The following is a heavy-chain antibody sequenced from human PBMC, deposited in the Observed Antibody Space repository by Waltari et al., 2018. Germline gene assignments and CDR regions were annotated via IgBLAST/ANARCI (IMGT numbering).Heavy chain of an antibody. CDR1: GYTFTSYG. J-gene: IGHJ4*02. Sequence: QVQLVQSGAEVKKPGASVKVSCKASGYTFTSYGISWVRQAPGQGLEWMGWISAYNGNTNYAQKLQGRGTMTTDTSTSTAYMELRSLRSDDTAVYYCARARYSGSYEQTLFDYWGQGTLVTVSS. CDR3: ARARYSGSYEQTLFDY. CDR2: ISAYNGNT. D-gene: IGHD1-26*01. V-gene: IGHV1-18*01.